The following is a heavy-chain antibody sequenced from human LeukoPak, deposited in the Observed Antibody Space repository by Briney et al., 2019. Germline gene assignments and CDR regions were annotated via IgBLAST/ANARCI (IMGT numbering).Heavy chain of an antibody. CDR2: FDPEDGET. CDR3: ATVVPAADAWYFDY. J-gene: IGHJ4*02. V-gene: IGHV1-24*01. CDR1: GYTLTELS. Sequence: GASVKVSCKVSGYTLTELSMHWVRQAPGKGREWMGGFDPEDGETIYAQKFQGRVTMTEDTSTDTAYMELSSLRSEDTAVYYCATVVPAADAWYFDYWGQGTLVTVSS. D-gene: IGHD2-2*01.